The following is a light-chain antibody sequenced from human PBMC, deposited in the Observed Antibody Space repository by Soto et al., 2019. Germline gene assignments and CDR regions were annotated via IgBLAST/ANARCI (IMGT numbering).Light chain of an antibody. J-gene: IGKJ3*01. Sequence: DIQLTQSPSSLSASVGDRVTITCRASHGISNFLAWYQQKPGKAPKLLIYAASTLQSGVPSRVSGSRSVTEFTLTISSLQPEDFATYYCQQLNSRTFGPGTKVEIK. CDR1: HGISNF. CDR3: QQLNSRT. V-gene: IGKV1-9*01. CDR2: AAS.